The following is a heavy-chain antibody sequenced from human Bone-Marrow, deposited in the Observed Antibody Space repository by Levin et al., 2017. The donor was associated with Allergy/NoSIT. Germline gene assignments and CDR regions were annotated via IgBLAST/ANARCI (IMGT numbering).Heavy chain of an antibody. D-gene: IGHD3-10*01. CDR3: ARGNRGHGSMFDAFDV. V-gene: IGHV1-69*13. CDR1: GGTFHYYA. CDR2: ITPIFGTT. Sequence: ASVKVSCTASGGTFHYYAVSWVRQAPGQGLEWIGGITPIFGTTKYAQRFQDRVTISADESTGPTYMELNSLRSEDTAVYYCARGNRGHGSMFDAFDVWGQGTLVTVSS. J-gene: IGHJ3*01.